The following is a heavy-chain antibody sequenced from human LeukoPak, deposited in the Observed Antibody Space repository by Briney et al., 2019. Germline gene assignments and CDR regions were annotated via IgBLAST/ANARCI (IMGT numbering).Heavy chain of an antibody. V-gene: IGHV3-23*01. D-gene: IGHD3-22*01. Sequence: GGSLRLSCGASGFTFSSYAMSWVRQAPGKGLEWVSVSSSGGSTHYADSVKGRFTISRDNSKNTLYLQMNSLRAEDTAVYYCAKRYYYDNSGLWDYWGQGTLVTVSS. CDR3: AKRYYYDNSGLWDY. CDR2: SSSGGST. J-gene: IGHJ4*02. CDR1: GFTFSSYA.